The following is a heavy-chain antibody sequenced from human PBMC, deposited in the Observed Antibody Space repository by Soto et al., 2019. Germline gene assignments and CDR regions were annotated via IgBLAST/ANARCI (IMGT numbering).Heavy chain of an antibody. CDR2: IDPTDSFT. D-gene: IGHD3-3*01. CDR1: GYNFTSYW. CDR3: ARRGYDFWSGLDV. V-gene: IGHV5-10-1*01. Sequence: GESLKISCKGSGYNFTSYWIIRVRQMPGKGLEWMGNIDPTDSFTNYSPSFQGHVTISTDKSMSTAYLQWGTLKASDTAMYYCARRGYDFWSGLDVWGQGTTVTVSS. J-gene: IGHJ6*02.